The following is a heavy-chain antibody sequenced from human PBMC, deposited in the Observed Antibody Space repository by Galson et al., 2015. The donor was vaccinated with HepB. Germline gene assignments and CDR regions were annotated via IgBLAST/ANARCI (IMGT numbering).Heavy chain of an antibody. Sequence: SLRLSCAASGFTFSSYAMHWVRQAPGKGLEWVAVISYDGSNKYYADSVKGRFTISRDNSKNTLYLQMNSLRAEDTAVYYCAREWWEVGALFDYWGQGTLVTVSS. CDR1: GFTFSSYA. CDR2: ISYDGSNK. V-gene: IGHV3-30-3*01. D-gene: IGHD1-26*01. CDR3: AREWWEVGALFDY. J-gene: IGHJ4*02.